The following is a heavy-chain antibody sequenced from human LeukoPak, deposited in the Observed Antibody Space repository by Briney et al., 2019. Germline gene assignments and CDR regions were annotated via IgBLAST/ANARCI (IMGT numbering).Heavy chain of an antibody. J-gene: IGHJ4*02. CDR3: ARDGGPIVVVNEGFDY. D-gene: IGHD3-22*01. CDR2: ISSSSSTI. V-gene: IGHV3-48*01. Sequence: GGSLRLSCAASGFTFSSYSMNWVRQAPGKGLEWVSYISSSSSTIYYADSVKGRFTISRDNAKNSLYLQMNSLRAEDTAVYYCARDGGPIVVVNEGFDYRGQGTLVTVSS. CDR1: GFTFSSYS.